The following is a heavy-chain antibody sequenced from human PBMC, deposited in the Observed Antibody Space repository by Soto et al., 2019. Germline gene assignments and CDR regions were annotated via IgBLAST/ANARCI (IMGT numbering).Heavy chain of an antibody. D-gene: IGHD2-8*01. J-gene: IGHJ6*03. V-gene: IGHV6-1*01. CDR2: TYYRSKWYN. CDR3: ARARGVLMVYDISKYYYYYMDV. Sequence: PSRGLEWLGRTYYRSKWYNDYAVSVKSRITINPDTSKNQFSLQLNSVTPEDTAVYYCARARGVLMVYDISKYYYYYMDVWGNGTTVPVSS.